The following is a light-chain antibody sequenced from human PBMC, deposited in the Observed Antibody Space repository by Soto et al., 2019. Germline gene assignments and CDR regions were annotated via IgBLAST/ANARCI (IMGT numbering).Light chain of an antibody. J-gene: IGKJ1*01. CDR3: QQYNEWPWT. V-gene: IGKV3-15*01. CDR2: GAS. CDR1: QSVSSN. Sequence: EIVMTQSPATLSVSPGQRVTLSCRASQSVSSNLAWYQQKPGQAPRLLIYGASTRATGIPARFSGSGSGTEFTLTISSLQSENFAVYYCQQYNEWPWTFGQGTKVDI.